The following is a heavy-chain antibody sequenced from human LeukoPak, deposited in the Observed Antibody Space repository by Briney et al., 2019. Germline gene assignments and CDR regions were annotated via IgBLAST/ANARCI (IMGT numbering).Heavy chain of an antibody. J-gene: IGHJ4*02. CDR3: AREPRTYYYDSSGKFDY. CDR2: IIPILGIA. Sequence: SVKVSCKASGYTFTSYAISWVRQAPGQGLEWMGRIIPILGIANYAQKFQGRVTITADKSTSTAYMELSSLRSEDTAVYYCAREPRTYYYDSSGKFDYWGQGTLVTVSS. CDR1: GYTFTSYA. V-gene: IGHV1-69*04. D-gene: IGHD3-22*01.